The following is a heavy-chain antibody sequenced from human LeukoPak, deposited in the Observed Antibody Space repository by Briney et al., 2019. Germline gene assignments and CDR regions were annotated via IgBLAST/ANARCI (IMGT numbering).Heavy chain of an antibody. CDR1: GYTFTGYY. Sequence: ASVKVSCKASGYTFTGYYMHWVRQAPGQGLEWMGWINPNSGGTNYAQKLQGRVTMTTDTSTSTAYMELRSLRSDDTAVYYCARDQYFSGSYPDYWGQGTLVTVSS. D-gene: IGHD1-26*01. CDR3: ARDQYFSGSYPDY. V-gene: IGHV1-2*02. J-gene: IGHJ4*02. CDR2: INPNSGGT.